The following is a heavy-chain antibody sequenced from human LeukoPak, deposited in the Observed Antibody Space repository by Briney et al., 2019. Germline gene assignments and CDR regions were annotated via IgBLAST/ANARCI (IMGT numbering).Heavy chain of an antibody. CDR3: ARVDYGDYGFDY. D-gene: IGHD4-17*01. V-gene: IGHV3-66*01. CDR1: GFTVSSNY. Sequence: GGSLRLSCAASGFTVSSNYMSWVRQAPGQGLEWVSVIYSGGSTYYADSVKGRFTISRDNSKNTLYIQMNSLRAEDTAVYYCARVDYGDYGFDYWGEGTLVTVSS. J-gene: IGHJ4*02. CDR2: IYSGGST.